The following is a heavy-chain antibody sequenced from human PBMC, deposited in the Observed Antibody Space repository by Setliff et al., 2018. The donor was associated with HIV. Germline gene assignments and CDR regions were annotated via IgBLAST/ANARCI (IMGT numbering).Heavy chain of an antibody. CDR2: IYYTGST. Sequence: SETLSLTCTVSGGSMSSHYWSWIRQPPGKGLEWIGFIYYTGSTNYNPSLKSRVTISVDTSKTQFSLKLSSVTAADTAVYYCARGSGYDSYYYYYMDVWGKGTTVTVSS. D-gene: IGHD5-12*01. CDR3: ARGSGYDSYYYYYMDV. V-gene: IGHV4-59*11. CDR1: GGSMSSHY. J-gene: IGHJ6*03.